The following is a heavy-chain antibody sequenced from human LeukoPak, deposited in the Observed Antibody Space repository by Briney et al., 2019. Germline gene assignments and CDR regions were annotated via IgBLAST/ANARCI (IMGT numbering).Heavy chain of an antibody. Sequence: ASVKVSCKASGYTFTGYYMHWVRQAPGQGLEWMGWINPNSGGTNYAQKFQGRVTMTRDTSISTAYMELSRLRSDDTAVYYCARVTYYYGSGEFDYWGQGTLVTVSS. CDR1: GYTFTGYY. V-gene: IGHV1-2*02. CDR2: INPNSGGT. J-gene: IGHJ4*02. D-gene: IGHD3-10*01. CDR3: ARVTYYYGSGEFDY.